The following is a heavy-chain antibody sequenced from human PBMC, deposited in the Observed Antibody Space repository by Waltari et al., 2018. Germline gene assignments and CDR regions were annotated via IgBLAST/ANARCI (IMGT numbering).Heavy chain of an antibody. V-gene: IGHV4-4*02. CDR2: VQRSGGT. J-gene: IGHJ4*02. Sequence: QLQLQESGPGRVKPSGTLSLPCAHSADSMSSTDWWSWVRQSPGKGLGLIGQVQRSGGTNYNPSFASRVTISVDTSTNHFSLKVTSATAADTAVYFCARDRGRGIYLDSWGQGTLVTVSP. CDR3: ARDRGRGIYLDS. CDR1: ADSMSSTDW. D-gene: IGHD2-15*01.